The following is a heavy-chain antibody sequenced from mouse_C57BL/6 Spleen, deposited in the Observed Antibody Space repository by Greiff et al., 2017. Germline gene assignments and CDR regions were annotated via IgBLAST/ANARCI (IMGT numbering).Heavy chain of an antibody. CDR3: ARPIYYYGSSPYWYFDV. V-gene: IGHV1-18*01. D-gene: IGHD1-1*01. Sequence: EVQLQQSGPELVKPGASVKLPCKASGYTFTDYNMDWVKQSHGKSLEWIGDINPNNGGTIYNQKFKGKATLTVDKSSSTAYMELRSLTSEDTAVYYCARPIYYYGSSPYWYFDVWGTGTTVTVSS. J-gene: IGHJ1*03. CDR2: INPNNGGT. CDR1: GYTFTDYN.